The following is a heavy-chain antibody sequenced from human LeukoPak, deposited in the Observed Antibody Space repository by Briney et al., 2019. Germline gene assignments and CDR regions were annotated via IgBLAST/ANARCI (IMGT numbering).Heavy chain of an antibody. Sequence: GGSLRLSCAASGFTFSSYWMSWVRQAPGKGLEWVSLIIDDGHTTSYADSVKGRFTISRDNSKNTLFLQMNSLRAEDTAVYYCARDLATSSSWYGDYYYYYYMDVWGKGTTVTVSS. CDR1: GFTFSSYW. D-gene: IGHD6-13*01. J-gene: IGHJ6*03. V-gene: IGHV3-23*01. CDR2: IIDDGHTT. CDR3: ARDLATSSSWYGDYYYYYYMDV.